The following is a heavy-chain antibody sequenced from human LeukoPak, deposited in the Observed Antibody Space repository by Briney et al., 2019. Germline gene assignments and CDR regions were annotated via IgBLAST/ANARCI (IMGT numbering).Heavy chain of an antibody. J-gene: IGHJ6*03. CDR1: GYTFTGYY. Sequence: ASVKASCKASGYTFTGYYMHWVRQAPGQGLEWVGRINPNSGGTNYAQKFQGRVTMTRDTSISTAYMELSRLRSDDTAVYYCARAAAGTYYYYYYMDVWGKGTTVTVSS. CDR3: ARAAAGTYYYYYYMDV. D-gene: IGHD6-13*01. CDR2: INPNSGGT. V-gene: IGHV1-2*06.